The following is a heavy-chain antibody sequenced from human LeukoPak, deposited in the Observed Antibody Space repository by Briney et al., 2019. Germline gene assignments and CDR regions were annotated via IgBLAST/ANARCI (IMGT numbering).Heavy chain of an antibody. CDR1: GSTLSNYL. J-gene: IGHJ4*02. CDR3: PTMASNVFEY. Sequence: GGSLRLSCEASGSTLSNYLITWVRQAPGKGLEWVANIKPDGREKYYMPSVKGRFTISRDSAKNSFYLQMNSLRAEDTAVYYCPTMASNVFEYWGQGTLVTVSS. CDR2: IKPDGREK. D-gene: IGHD5-24*01. V-gene: IGHV3-7*03.